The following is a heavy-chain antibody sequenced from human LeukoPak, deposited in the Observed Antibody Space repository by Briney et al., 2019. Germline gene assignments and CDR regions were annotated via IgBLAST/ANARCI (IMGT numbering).Heavy chain of an antibody. D-gene: IGHD2-8*01. V-gene: IGHV3-23*01. CDR2: ISGSGDST. CDR3: AKEGHWTNLFDF. CDR1: GLTFSSYA. J-gene: IGHJ4*02. Sequence: GGSLRLSCAASGLTFSSYAMSWVRQAPGKGLEWVSAISGSGDSTYYADSVKGRFTISRDNSESSLYLQMNSLRAEDTALYFCAKEGHWTNLFDFWGQGTLVTVSS.